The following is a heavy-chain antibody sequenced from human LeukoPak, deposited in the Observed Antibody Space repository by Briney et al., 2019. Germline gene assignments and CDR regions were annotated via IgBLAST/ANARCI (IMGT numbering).Heavy chain of an antibody. CDR3: ARGRRGLEMATITYFDY. CDR2: ISSNGGST. J-gene: IGHJ4*02. Sequence: GGSLRLSCAASGFTFSSYAMHWVRQAPGKGLEYVSAISSNGGSTYYANSVKGRFTISRDNSKNTLYLQMGSLRAEDMAVYYCARGRRGLEMATITYFDYWGQGTLVTVSS. D-gene: IGHD5-24*01. V-gene: IGHV3-64*01. CDR1: GFTFSSYA.